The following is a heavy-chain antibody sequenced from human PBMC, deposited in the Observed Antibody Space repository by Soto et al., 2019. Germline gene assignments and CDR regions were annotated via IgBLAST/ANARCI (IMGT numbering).Heavy chain of an antibody. CDR1: GFTFDDYA. CDR2: ISWNSGSI. Sequence: EVQLVESGGGLVQPGRSLRLSCAASGFTFDDYAMHWVRQAPGKGLEWVSGISWNSGSIGYADSVKGRFTISRDNAKNSLYLQMHSLRAEDTALYYCAKAATGGNLSIFDYWGQGTLVTVSS. CDR3: AKAATGGNLSIFDY. J-gene: IGHJ4*02. D-gene: IGHD2-15*01. V-gene: IGHV3-9*01.